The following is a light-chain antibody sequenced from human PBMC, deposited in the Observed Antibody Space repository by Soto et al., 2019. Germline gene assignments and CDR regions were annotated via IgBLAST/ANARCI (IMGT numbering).Light chain of an antibody. CDR3: CSYTRTSNHYF. CDR2: EVR. CDR1: SSDIGGYDY. Sequence: QSVLTQPASVSGSPGQSITISCTGTSSDIGGYDYVSWYQQRPGKAPKLMIYEVRYRPSGVFNRFSGSKSGNTASLTISGLQAEDEADYYCCSYTRTSNHYFFGSGTKVTVL. J-gene: IGLJ1*01. V-gene: IGLV2-14*01.